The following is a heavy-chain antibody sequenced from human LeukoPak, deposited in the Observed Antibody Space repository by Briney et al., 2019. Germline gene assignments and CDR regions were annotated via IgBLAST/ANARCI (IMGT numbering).Heavy chain of an antibody. J-gene: IGHJ5*02. Sequence: GGSLRLSCAASGFTFSSYSMNWARNAQGQGQELVSYISISSSTIYYADSEKGRFTISRDNAKNSLYLQMNSLRAEDTAVYYCARLWQITMVRGVISGWFDPWGQGTLVTVSS. CDR2: ISISSSTI. CDR1: GFTFSSYS. V-gene: IGHV3-48*01. D-gene: IGHD3-10*01. CDR3: ARLWQITMVRGVISGWFDP.